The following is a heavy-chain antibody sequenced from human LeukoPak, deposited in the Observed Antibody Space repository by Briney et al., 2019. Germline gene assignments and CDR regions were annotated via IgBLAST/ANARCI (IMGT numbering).Heavy chain of an antibody. CDR3: AREVPYYFDY. CDR1: GFAFGSYA. J-gene: IGHJ4*02. V-gene: IGHV3-7*01. CDR2: IKQDGSEK. Sequence: GGSLRLSCAASGFAFGSYAMSWVRQAPGKGLEWVANIKQDGSEKYYVDSVKGRFTISRDNAKNSLYLQMNSLRAEDTAVYHCAREVPYYFDYWGQGTLVTVSS. D-gene: IGHD1-1*01.